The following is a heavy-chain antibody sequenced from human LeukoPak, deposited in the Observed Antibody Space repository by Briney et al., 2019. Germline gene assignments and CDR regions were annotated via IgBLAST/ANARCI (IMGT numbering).Heavy chain of an antibody. D-gene: IGHD2-15*01. CDR1: GFTFSSYA. CDR3: ARELADIVVVVAATNAFDI. Sequence: GGSLRLSCAASGFTFSSYAMHWVRQAPGEGLEWVAVISYDGSNKYYADSVKGRFTISRDNSKNTLYLQMNSLRAEDTAVYYCARELADIVVVVAATNAFDIWGQGTMVTVSS. CDR2: ISYDGSNK. J-gene: IGHJ3*02. V-gene: IGHV3-30*04.